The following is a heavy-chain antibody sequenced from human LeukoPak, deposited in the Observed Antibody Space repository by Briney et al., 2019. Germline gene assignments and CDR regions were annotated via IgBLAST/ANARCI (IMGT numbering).Heavy chain of an antibody. Sequence: SETLSLTCAVYGGSFSDYSWSWIRQPPGKGLEWIGEINPSGGTNHSPSLMSRVSLSVDTSKNQISLRVSSVTAADTAVYYCARVGFSFSINDWSRTGLGAYATKYYYYMDVWGKGTTVTVSS. CDR2: INPSGGT. V-gene: IGHV4-34*01. CDR3: ARVGFSFSINDWSRTGLGAYATKYYYYMDV. CDR1: GGSFSDYS. J-gene: IGHJ6*03. D-gene: IGHD5-18*01.